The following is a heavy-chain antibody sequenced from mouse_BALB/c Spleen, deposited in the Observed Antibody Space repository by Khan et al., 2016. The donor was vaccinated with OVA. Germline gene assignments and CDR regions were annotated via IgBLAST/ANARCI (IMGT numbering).Heavy chain of an antibody. V-gene: IGHV1-77*01. CDR2: ISLGSGDT. CDR1: GYTFTDYY. D-gene: IGHD1-2*01. J-gene: IGHJ3*01. CDR3: ARSNYYGYTLTY. Sequence: QVQLQQSGAELARPGASVKLSCKASGYTFTDYYINWVKQRTGQGLEWIGEISLGSGDTYYNEKFKGKATLTADKSASTVKKQFRSMVDVASTVDICARSNYYGYTLTYWGQGTLVTVSA.